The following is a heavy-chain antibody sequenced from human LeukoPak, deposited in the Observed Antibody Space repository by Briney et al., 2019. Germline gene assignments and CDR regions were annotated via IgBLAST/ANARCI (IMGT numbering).Heavy chain of an antibody. CDR2: ISRSGGST. J-gene: IGHJ4*02. Sequence: GGSLRLSCAASGFTFSSYAMSWVRQAPGKGLEWVSAISRSGGSTYYADSVKGRFTISRDNSKNTLYLQMNSLRAEDTAVYYCAKGSISLYYYDSSGYYWAYWSQGTLVTVSS. CDR3: AKGSISLYYYDSSGYYWAY. CDR1: GFTFSSYA. D-gene: IGHD3-22*01. V-gene: IGHV3-23*01.